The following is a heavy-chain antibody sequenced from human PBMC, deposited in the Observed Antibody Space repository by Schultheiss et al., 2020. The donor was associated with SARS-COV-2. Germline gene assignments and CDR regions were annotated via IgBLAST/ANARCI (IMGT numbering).Heavy chain of an antibody. CDR2: ISSNGGST. Sequence: GGSLRLSCSASGFTFSSYAMHWVRQAPGKGLEYVSAISSNGGSTYYADSVKGRFTISRDNSKNTLYLQMSSLRAEDTAVYYCARGYSYGYFDYWGQGTLVTVSS. D-gene: IGHD5-18*01. CDR1: GFTFSSYA. V-gene: IGHV3-64D*06. CDR3: ARGYSYGYFDY. J-gene: IGHJ4*02.